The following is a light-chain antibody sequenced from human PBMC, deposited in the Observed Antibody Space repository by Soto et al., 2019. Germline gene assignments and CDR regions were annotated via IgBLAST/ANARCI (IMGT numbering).Light chain of an antibody. CDR3: QQSYSTPLT. V-gene: IGKV1-39*01. CDR1: QSIGGF. Sequence: DIQMTQSPSSLSLSVGDRVTLTCRASQSIGGFLNWYQQKLGKAPKLLIYAASSLQSGVPSRFRGSGSGTDFTLTISSLQPEDVATYYWQQSYSTPLTFGGGTKVDIK. CDR2: AAS. J-gene: IGKJ4*01.